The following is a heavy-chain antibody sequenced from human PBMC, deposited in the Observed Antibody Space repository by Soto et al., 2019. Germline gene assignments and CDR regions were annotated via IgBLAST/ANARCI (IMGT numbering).Heavy chain of an antibody. CDR1: GYTFTSYG. Sequence: GASVKVSCKASGYTFTSYGISWVRQAPGQGLEWMGWISAYNVNTNYAQKLQGRVTMTTHTSTSTAYMELRSLRSDDTAVYYCAIIIMAGGATGDYWGQGTLVTVSS. CDR2: ISAYNVNT. CDR3: AIIIMAGGATGDY. V-gene: IGHV1-18*01. J-gene: IGHJ4*02. D-gene: IGHD3-10*01.